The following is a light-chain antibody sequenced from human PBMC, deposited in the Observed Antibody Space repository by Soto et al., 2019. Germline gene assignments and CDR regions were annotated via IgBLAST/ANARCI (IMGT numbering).Light chain of an antibody. Sequence: EIVLTQSPATLSLSPGERATLSCRASQSVSSYLAWYQQKPGQAPRLLIYDASHRATGIPARFSGSRSGTDFTLTISSLEPEDFAVYYCQQRSNWPMYTFGQGTKLEIK. V-gene: IGKV3-11*01. CDR2: DAS. CDR1: QSVSSY. J-gene: IGKJ2*01. CDR3: QQRSNWPMYT.